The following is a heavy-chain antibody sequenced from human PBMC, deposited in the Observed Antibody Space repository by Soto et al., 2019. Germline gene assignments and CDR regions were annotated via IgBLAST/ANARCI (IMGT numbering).Heavy chain of an antibody. CDR1: GFTFSSYA. Sequence: EVQLLESGGGLVQPGGSLRLSCAASGFTFSSYAMSWVRQAPGKGLEWVSAISGSGGSTYYADSVKGRFTISRDNSKNTLYLQMNSLRAEDTVVYYCAKDLTVVVLPAVTGMDVWGQGTTVTVYS. J-gene: IGHJ6*02. D-gene: IGHD2-2*01. CDR3: AKDLTVVVLPAVTGMDV. CDR2: ISGSGGST. V-gene: IGHV3-23*01.